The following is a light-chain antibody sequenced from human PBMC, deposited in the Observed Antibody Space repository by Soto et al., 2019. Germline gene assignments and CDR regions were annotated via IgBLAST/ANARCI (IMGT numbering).Light chain of an antibody. V-gene: IGKV3-20*01. J-gene: IGKJ4*01. CDR3: QQYGTSGQVT. CDR1: LSVSANY. Sequence: EIVLTQSPGTLPLSPGETATLSCRASLSVSANYLAWYQQKPGQAPRLLIYDASRRATGTPDRFSGSGSGTDFTLTIRRLEPEDFALYYCQQYGTSGQVTFGGGTKV. CDR2: DAS.